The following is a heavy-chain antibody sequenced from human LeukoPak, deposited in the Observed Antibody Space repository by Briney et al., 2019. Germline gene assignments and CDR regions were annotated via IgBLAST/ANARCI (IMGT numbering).Heavy chain of an antibody. CDR2: INSDGSST. Sequence: GGSLRLSCAASGFTFSSYWMHWVRQAPGKGLVWVSRINSDGSSTSYADSVKGRFTISRDNVKNTLYLQMNSLRAEDTAVYYCARGPRYCSGGSCYCFYWGQGTLVTVSS. J-gene: IGHJ4*02. CDR3: ARGPRYCSGGSCYCFY. D-gene: IGHD2-15*01. V-gene: IGHV3-74*01. CDR1: GFTFSSYW.